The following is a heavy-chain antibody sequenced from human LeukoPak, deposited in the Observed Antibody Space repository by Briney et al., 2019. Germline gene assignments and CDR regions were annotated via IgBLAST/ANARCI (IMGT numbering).Heavy chain of an antibody. Sequence: PSETLSLTCTVSGGSISSSSYYWGWIRQPPGKGLEWIGSIYCSGSTYYNPSLKSRVTISVDTSKNQFSLKLSSVTAADTAVYYCARDFWSGYTRGDWFDPWGQGTLVTVSS. CDR3: ARDFWSGYTRGDWFDP. CDR1: GGSISSSSYY. J-gene: IGHJ5*02. CDR2: IYCSGST. D-gene: IGHD3-3*01. V-gene: IGHV4-39*07.